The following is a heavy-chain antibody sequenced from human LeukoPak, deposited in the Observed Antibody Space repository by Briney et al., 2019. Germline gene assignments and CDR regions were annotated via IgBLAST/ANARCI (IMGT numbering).Heavy chain of an antibody. V-gene: IGHV1-24*01. J-gene: IGHJ4*02. Sequence: ASVKVSCKVSGYTLTELSMHWVRQAPGKGLEWMGGFDPEDGETIYAQKFQGRVTMTEDTSTDTAYMELSSLRSEDTAVYYCATSYDIRTAITSLDYWAREPWSPSPQ. D-gene: IGHD3-16*01. CDR3: ATSYDIRTAITSLDY. CDR2: FDPEDGET. CDR1: GYTLTELS.